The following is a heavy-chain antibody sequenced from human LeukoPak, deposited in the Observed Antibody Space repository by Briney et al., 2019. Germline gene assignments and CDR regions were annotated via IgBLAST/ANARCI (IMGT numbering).Heavy chain of an antibody. CDR2: ISYDGSNK. J-gene: IGHJ4*02. Sequence: GRSLRLSCAASGFTFSSYAMHWVRQAPGKGLEWVAVISYDGSNKYYADSVKGRFTISRDNSKNTLYLQMNSLRAEDTAVYYCARDASSPFWGPGTLVTVSS. V-gene: IGHV3-30*04. CDR1: GFTFSSYA. CDR3: ARDASSPF. D-gene: IGHD2/OR15-2a*01.